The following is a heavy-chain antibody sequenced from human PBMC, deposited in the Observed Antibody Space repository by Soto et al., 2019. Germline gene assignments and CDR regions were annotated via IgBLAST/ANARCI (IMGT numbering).Heavy chain of an antibody. V-gene: IGHV1-69*13. CDR1: GGVFSSFG. CDR2: IIPIFGSA. J-gene: IGHJ4*02. Sequence: SVKVSCKSSGGVFSSFGLSWVRQAPGQGLEWMGGIIPIFGSANYAQKFQGRVTITAGDSTSTVYMELSSLRSEDTALYYCARGRGNSAVITTFDYWGQGTLVTVSS. CDR3: ARGRGNSAVITTFDY. D-gene: IGHD3-16*01.